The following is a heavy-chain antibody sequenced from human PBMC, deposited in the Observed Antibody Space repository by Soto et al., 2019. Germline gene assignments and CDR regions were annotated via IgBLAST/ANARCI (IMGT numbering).Heavy chain of an antibody. Sequence: PSETLSLTCTVSGDSISSSNSHWGWTRQPPGKGLEYIGSVYYGGAIFYSGSIYYNPSLKSRVTISVDTSKNQFSLKLSSVTAADTAVYYCASPTRYCTNGVCNSVLDPWGQGTLVTVSS. CDR1: GDSISSSNSH. V-gene: IGHV4-39*01. CDR2: VYYGGAIFYSGSI. CDR3: ASPTRYCTNGVCNSVLDP. D-gene: IGHD2-8*01. J-gene: IGHJ5*02.